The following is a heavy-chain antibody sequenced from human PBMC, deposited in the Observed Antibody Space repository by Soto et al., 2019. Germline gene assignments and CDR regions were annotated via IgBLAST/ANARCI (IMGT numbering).Heavy chain of an antibody. CDR2: IKQDGSEK. CDR3: ATIYGDLTAHYYYGMDV. D-gene: IGHD4-17*01. V-gene: IGHV3-7*01. Sequence: GGALRLSCAASGFTFSPDWMSWVRQAPGKGLERVANIKQDGSEKYYVDSVKGRFTISRDNAKNSLYLQMNSLRAEDTAVYYCATIYGDLTAHYYYGMDVWGQGTTVTVS. J-gene: IGHJ6*02. CDR1: GFTFSPDW.